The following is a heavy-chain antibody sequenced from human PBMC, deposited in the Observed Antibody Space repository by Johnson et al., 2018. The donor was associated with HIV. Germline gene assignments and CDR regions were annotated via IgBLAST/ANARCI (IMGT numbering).Heavy chain of an antibody. Sequence: MQLVESGGGLVQSGGSLRLSCAASGFTISSNYMSWVRQAPGKGLEWVSTISGSGGSTYYADSVKGRFTVSRDNAKNSLYLQMNSLRVEDTAFYYCARGKGAAVGLDAFDIWGQGTMVIVSS. V-gene: IGHV3-23*04. J-gene: IGHJ3*02. D-gene: IGHD6-13*01. CDR2: ISGSGGST. CDR3: ARGKGAAVGLDAFDI. CDR1: GFTISSNY.